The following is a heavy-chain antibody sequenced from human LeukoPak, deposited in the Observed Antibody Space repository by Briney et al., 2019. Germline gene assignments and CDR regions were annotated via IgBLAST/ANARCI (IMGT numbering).Heavy chain of an antibody. CDR2: IYHSGST. V-gene: IGHV4-59*01. CDR3: ARDNRRYYDFWSGYNYNWFDP. Sequence: PSETLSLTCTVSGGSISSYYWSWIRQPPGKGLEWIGYIYHSGSTNYNPSLKSRVTISVDTSKNQFSLKLSSVTAADTAVYYCARDNRRYYDFWSGYNYNWFDPWGQGTLVTVSS. J-gene: IGHJ5*02. CDR1: GGSISSYY. D-gene: IGHD3-3*01.